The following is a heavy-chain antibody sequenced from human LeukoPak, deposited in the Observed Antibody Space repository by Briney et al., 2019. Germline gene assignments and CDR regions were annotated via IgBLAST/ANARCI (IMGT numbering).Heavy chain of an antibody. CDR3: AKPAYAGYYYYMDV. CDR1: GFTFSSYG. Sequence: GGSLRLSCAASGFTFSSYGMHWARQAPGKGLEWVAFIRYDGSNKYYADSVKGRFTISRDNSKNTLYLQMNSLRVEDTAVYYCAKPAYAGYYYYMDVWGKGTTVTVSS. J-gene: IGHJ6*03. D-gene: IGHD3-16*01. V-gene: IGHV3-30*02. CDR2: IRYDGSNK.